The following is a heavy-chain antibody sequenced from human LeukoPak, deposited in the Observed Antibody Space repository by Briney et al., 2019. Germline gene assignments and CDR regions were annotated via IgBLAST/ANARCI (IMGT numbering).Heavy chain of an antibody. CDR2: ISGSGGAT. V-gene: IGHV3-23*01. Sequence: GGSLRLSCAASGFTFSNYAMTWVRQAPGKGLEWVSVISGSGGATYYADSVKGRCTISRDNSKNTLYPQMNSLRAEDTAVYYCAKDPRYGEVYWGRGTLVTVSS. J-gene: IGHJ4*02. D-gene: IGHD4/OR15-4a*01. CDR1: GFTFSNYA. CDR3: AKDPRYGEVY.